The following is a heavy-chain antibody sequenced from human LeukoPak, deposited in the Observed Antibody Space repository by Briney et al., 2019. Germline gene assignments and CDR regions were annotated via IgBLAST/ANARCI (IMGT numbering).Heavy chain of an antibody. J-gene: IGHJ4*02. Sequence: GGSLRLSYAASRFTFSSYGMHWVRQTPGKGLGWVAFIRHDGSYQQNADSVKGRFTVSRDNSKDTVYLQMNSLRTEDTAVYYCAKNRDSSDYPRDFDYWGQGTLVTVSS. CDR1: RFTFSSYG. CDR3: AKNRDSSDYPRDFDY. V-gene: IGHV3-30*02. D-gene: IGHD6-19*01. CDR2: IRHDGSYQ.